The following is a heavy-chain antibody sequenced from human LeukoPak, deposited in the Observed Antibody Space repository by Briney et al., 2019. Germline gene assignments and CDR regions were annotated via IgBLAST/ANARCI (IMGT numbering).Heavy chain of an antibody. CDR3: ARDLVIPPADWLPFDI. V-gene: IGHV4-34*01. CDR1: GGSFSGYY. CDR2: INHSGST. Sequence: PSKTLSLTCAVYGGSFSGYYWSWIRQPPGKGLEWIGEINHSGSTNYNPSLESRVTISVDTSKNQFSLKLSSVTAADTAVYYCARDLVIPPADWLPFDIWGQGTMVTVSS. J-gene: IGHJ3*02. D-gene: IGHD3-9*01.